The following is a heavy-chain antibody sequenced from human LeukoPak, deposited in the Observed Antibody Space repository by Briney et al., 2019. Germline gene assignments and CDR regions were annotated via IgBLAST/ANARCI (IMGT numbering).Heavy chain of an antibody. Sequence: ASVKVFCKASGYTFTSYDINWVRQTSGQGLEWMGWMNPNTGKTGFAQNFQGRVSMTRNTSISTAYMELSSLRSEDTAVYYCARKTYYYDSRGYYSQYFQHRGQGTLVTVSS. CDR3: ARKTYYYDSRGYYSQYFQH. CDR1: GYTFTSYD. CDR2: MNPNTGKT. J-gene: IGHJ1*01. V-gene: IGHV1-8*01. D-gene: IGHD3-22*01.